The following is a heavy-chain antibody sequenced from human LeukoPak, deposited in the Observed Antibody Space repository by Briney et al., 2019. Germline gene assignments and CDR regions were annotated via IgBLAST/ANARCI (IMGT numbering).Heavy chain of an antibody. CDR3: ARVFSSGWYIDY. V-gene: IGHV1-69*13. J-gene: IGHJ4*02. Sequence: SVKVSCKASGGTFISYAISWVRQAPGQGLEWMGGIIPIFGTANYAQKFQGRVTITADESTSTAYMELSSLRSEDTAVYYCARVFSSGWYIDYWGQGTLVTVSS. D-gene: IGHD6-19*01. CDR2: IIPIFGTA. CDR1: GGTFISYA.